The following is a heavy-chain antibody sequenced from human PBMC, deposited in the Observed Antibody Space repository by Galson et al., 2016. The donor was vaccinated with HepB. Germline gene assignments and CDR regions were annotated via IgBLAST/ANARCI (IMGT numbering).Heavy chain of an antibody. CDR3: STRRAGIGSYFDP. V-gene: IGHV4-39*01. D-gene: IGHD3-10*01. CDR2: IQYSGNT. J-gene: IGHJ5*02. Sequence: SETLSLTCTVSGGFIDDSTYLWGWIRQSPGKDLEWIGSIQYSGNTYYKPSLRSRVTISLDKSKNQFSLNLTSLTASDTAIYYCSTRRAGIGSYFDPWGQGTLVTVSS. CDR1: GGFIDDSTYL.